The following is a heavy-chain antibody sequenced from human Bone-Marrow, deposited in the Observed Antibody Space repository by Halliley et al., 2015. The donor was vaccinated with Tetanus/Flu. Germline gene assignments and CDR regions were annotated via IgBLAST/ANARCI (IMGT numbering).Heavy chain of an antibody. CDR2: IFYSGSP. J-gene: IGHJ4*02. Sequence: GNIFYSGSPSYNPSLKSRATISIDTSKNQFSLQLNSVTAADTAVYYCARGPYCSSTSCYYFDSWGQGTLVTVSS. V-gene: IGHV4-30-4*01. D-gene: IGHD2-2*01. CDR3: ARGPYCSSTSCYYFDS.